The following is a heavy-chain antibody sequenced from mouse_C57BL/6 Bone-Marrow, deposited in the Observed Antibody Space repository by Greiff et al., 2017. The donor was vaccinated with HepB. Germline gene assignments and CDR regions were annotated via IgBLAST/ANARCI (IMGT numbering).Heavy chain of an antibody. CDR1: GYTFTSYG. D-gene: IGHD1-1*01. V-gene: IGHV1-81*01. CDR2: IYPRSGNT. CDR3: ARVYGSSYDYAMDY. Sequence: QVQLQQSGAELARPGASVKLSCKASGYTFTSYGISWVKQRTGQGLEWIGEIYPRSGNTYYNEKFKGKATLTADKSSSTAYMELRSLTSEDSAVYFCARVYGSSYDYAMDYWGQGTSVTVSS. J-gene: IGHJ4*01.